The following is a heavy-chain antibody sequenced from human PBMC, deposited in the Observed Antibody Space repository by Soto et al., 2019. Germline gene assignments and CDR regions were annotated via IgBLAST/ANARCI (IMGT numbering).Heavy chain of an antibody. CDR1: GYSFTSYW. D-gene: IGHD6-13*01. CDR2: IYPRDSDT. CDR3: ARPAYIAAAGSTAHYYGMDV. J-gene: IGHJ6*02. Sequence: GESLKISCKGSGYSFTSYWIGWVRPIPGKGLEWMGIIYPRDSDTRYSPSFQGQVTISADKSISTAYLQWSSLKASDTAMYYCARPAYIAAAGSTAHYYGMDVWGQGTTVTVSS. V-gene: IGHV5-51*01.